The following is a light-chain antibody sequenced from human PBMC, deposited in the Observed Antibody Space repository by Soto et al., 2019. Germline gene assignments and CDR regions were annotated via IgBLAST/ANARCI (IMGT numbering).Light chain of an antibody. V-gene: IGLV2-14*01. CDR2: DVS. CDR1: RSDVGGYNY. Sequence: QSALTQPASVSGSPGQSITISCTGTRSDVGGYNYVSWYQQHPGKAPKLMIYDVSNRPSGVSNRFSGSKSGNTASLTISGLQAEDEADYYCSSYTTGSTVVFGGGTKLPVL. CDR3: SSYTTGSTVV. J-gene: IGLJ2*01.